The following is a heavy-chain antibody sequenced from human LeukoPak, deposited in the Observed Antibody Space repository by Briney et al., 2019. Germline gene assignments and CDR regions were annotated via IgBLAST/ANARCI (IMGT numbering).Heavy chain of an antibody. Sequence: ASVKGSCKASGYTFTSYYMHWVRQAPGQRLEWMGIINPSGGSTSYAQKFQGRVTMTRDMSTSTVYMELSSLRSEDTAVYYCAREYYDFWSGYYIGRGGFYFDYWGQGTLVTVSS. CDR3: AREYYDFWSGYYIGRGGFYFDY. CDR1: GYTFTSYY. J-gene: IGHJ4*02. CDR2: INPSGGST. V-gene: IGHV1-46*01. D-gene: IGHD3-3*01.